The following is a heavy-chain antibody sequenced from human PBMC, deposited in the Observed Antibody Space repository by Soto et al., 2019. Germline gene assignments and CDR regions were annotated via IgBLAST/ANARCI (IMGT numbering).Heavy chain of an antibody. CDR2: IIPILGIA. Sequence: SVKVSCKASGGTFSSYTISWVRQAPGQGLEWMGRIIPILGIANYAQKFQGRVTITADKSTSTAYMELSSLRSEDTAVYYCAICSGGSCYEVSWFDPWGQGTLVTVSS. J-gene: IGHJ5*02. CDR1: GGTFSSYT. CDR3: AICSGGSCYEVSWFDP. D-gene: IGHD2-15*01. V-gene: IGHV1-69*02.